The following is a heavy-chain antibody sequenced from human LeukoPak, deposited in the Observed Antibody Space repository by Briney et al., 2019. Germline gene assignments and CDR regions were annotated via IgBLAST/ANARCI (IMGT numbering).Heavy chain of an antibody. CDR2: IYYSGST. V-gene: IGHV4-59*01. CDR3: ARDIQWELGAFDI. D-gene: IGHD1-26*01. J-gene: IGHJ3*02. CDR1: GGSISSYY. Sequence: SETLSLTCTVSGGSISSYYWSWIRQPPGKGLEWIGYIYYSGSTNYNPSLKSRVTISVDTSKNQFSLKLSSVTAADTAVYYCARDIQWELGAFDIWGQGTMVTVSS.